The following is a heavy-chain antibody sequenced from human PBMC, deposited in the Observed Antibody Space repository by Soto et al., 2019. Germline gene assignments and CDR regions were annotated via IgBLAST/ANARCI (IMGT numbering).Heavy chain of an antibody. D-gene: IGHD3-10*01. CDR1: GFTFSSYA. CDR2: ISGSGGST. CDR3: AKAYYYGSGSHPPYFDY. J-gene: IGHJ4*02. V-gene: IGHV3-23*01. Sequence: GGSLRLSCAASGFTFSSYAMSWVRQAPGKGLEWVSAISGSGGSTYYADSVKGRFTISRDNSKNTLYLQMNSLRAEDTAVYYCAKAYYYGSGSHPPYFDYWGQGTLVTVSS.